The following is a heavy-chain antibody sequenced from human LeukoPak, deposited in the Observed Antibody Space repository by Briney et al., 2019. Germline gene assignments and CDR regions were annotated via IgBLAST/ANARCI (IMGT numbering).Heavy chain of an antibody. J-gene: IGHJ4*02. CDR2: ISYDGSNK. CDR3: AKASGEQWLVLGY. CDR1: GLTFSNYG. V-gene: IGHV3-30*18. Sequence: GGSLRLSCAASGLTFSNYGMHWVRQAPGKGLEWVAVISYDGSNKYYADSVKGRFTISRDNSKNTLYLQMNSLRAEDTAVFYCAKASGEQWLVLGYWGQGTLVTVSS. D-gene: IGHD6-19*01.